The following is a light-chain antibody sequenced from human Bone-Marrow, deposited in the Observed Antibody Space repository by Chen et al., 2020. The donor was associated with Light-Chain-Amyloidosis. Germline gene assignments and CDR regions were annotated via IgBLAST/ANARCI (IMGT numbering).Light chain of an antibody. V-gene: IGLV3-25*03. J-gene: IGLJ2*01. CDR2: RDT. Sequence: SYALTQPPSVSVSPGQTPRITCSGDVLPTKYAYWYQQKPGQAPVLVIHRDTERPSGISERFSGSSSGTTATLTISGVQAEDEADYHCQSADSSGTYEVIFGGGTKLTVL. CDR1: VLPTKY. CDR3: QSADSSGTYEVI.